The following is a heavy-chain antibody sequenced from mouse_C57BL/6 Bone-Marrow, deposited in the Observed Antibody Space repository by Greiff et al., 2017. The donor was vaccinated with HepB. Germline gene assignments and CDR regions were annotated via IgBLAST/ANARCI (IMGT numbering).Heavy chain of an antibody. V-gene: IGHV1-58*01. Sequence: EVQLQQSGAELVRPGSSVKMSCKTSGYTFTSYGINWVKQRPGQGLEWIGYIYIGNGYTEYNEKLKGKAKLTSDTSSSTAYMQLRSLTSADSEIYFCAAIYYYGSSSPYFDYWGQGTTLTVSS. CDR1: GYTFTSYG. D-gene: IGHD1-1*01. CDR3: AAIYYYGSSSPYFDY. J-gene: IGHJ2*01. CDR2: IYIGNGYT.